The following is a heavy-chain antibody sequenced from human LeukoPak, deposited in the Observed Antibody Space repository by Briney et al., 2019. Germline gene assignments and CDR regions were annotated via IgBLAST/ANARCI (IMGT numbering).Heavy chain of an antibody. CDR1: GGSISSYH. V-gene: IGHV4-59*08. Sequence: SETLSLTCTVSGGSISSYHWSWIRQPPGKGLEWIGYIYYSGNTNYNPSLKSRVTISVDTSKNQFSLKLSSVTAADTAVYYCARLRLMTAIRYDYWGQGTLVTVSS. D-gene: IGHD2-21*02. J-gene: IGHJ4*02. CDR2: IYYSGNT. CDR3: ARLRLMTAIRYDY.